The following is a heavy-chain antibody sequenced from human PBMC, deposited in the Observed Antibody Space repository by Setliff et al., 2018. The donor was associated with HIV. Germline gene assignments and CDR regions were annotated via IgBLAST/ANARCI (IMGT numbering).Heavy chain of an antibody. CDR2: VFYNGDT. V-gene: IGHV4-59*08. D-gene: IGHD3-3*01. CDR1: GGSFSGYY. CDR3: ARQMTIPGVAVTPVDY. Sequence: LSLTCAVYGGSFSGYYWSWIRQSPGKGLEWIGYVFYNGDTAYNPSLKSRLTISVDTSKSQFSLKLTSVTAADTAVYYCARQMTIPGVAVTPVDYWGQGALVTVSS. J-gene: IGHJ4*02.